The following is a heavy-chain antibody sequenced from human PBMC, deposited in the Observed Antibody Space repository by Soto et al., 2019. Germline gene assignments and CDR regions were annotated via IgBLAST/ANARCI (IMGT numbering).Heavy chain of an antibody. D-gene: IGHD2-2*01. CDR2: IYYSGST. Sequence: SETLSLTCTVSGGSISSYYWSWIRQPPGKGLEWIGYIYYSGSTNYNPSLKSRVTISVDTSKNQFSLKLSSVTAADTAVYYCARHGGYCSSTSCYGPPTMRYYYYYYYMDVWGKGTTVTVSS. CDR1: GGSISSYY. CDR3: ARHGGYCSSTSCYGPPTMRYYYYYYYMDV. J-gene: IGHJ6*03. V-gene: IGHV4-59*08.